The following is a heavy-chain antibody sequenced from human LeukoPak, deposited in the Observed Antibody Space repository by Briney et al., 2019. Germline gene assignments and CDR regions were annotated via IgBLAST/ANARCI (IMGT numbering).Heavy chain of an antibody. CDR3: ARDVLLWFGELLDWFDP. D-gene: IGHD3-10*01. J-gene: IGHJ5*02. V-gene: IGHV3-7*01. Sequence: KPGGSLRLSCAASGFTFSSYWMSWVRQAPGKGLEWVANIKQDGSEKYYVDSVKGRFTISRDNAKNSLYLQMNSLRAEDTAVYYCARDVLLWFGELLDWFDPWGQGTLVTVSS. CDR1: GFTFSSYW. CDR2: IKQDGSEK.